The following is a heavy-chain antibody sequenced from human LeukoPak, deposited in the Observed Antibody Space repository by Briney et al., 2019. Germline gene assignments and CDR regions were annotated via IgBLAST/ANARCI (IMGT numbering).Heavy chain of an antibody. CDR3: ARLFGVVISSWFDP. CDR1: GGSISSNY. D-gene: IGHD3-3*01. V-gene: IGHV4-59*01. Sequence: SVTLSFNSSVSGGSISSNYWSWIPPPPGKGREGIGYIYYSGSTNYNPSLKGRVTISLDTSKNQFSLKLSAVTAADTAVYYCARLFGVVISSWFDPWGRGTLATVSS. CDR2: IYYSGST. J-gene: IGHJ5*02.